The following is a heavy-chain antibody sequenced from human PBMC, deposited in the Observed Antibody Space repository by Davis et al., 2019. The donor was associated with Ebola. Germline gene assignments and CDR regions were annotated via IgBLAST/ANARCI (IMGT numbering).Heavy chain of an antibody. CDR2: IYYSGST. CDR1: GGSISSSSYY. Sequence: GSLRLSCTVSGGSISSSSYYWGWIRQPPGKGLEWIGSIYYSGSTYYNPSLKSRVTVSVDTSKNQFSLKLSSVTAADTAVYYCARHAGGVRRGSVAGLGGYFDYWGQGTLVTVSS. D-gene: IGHD6-19*01. J-gene: IGHJ4*02. CDR3: ARHAGGVRRGSVAGLGGYFDY. V-gene: IGHV4-39*01.